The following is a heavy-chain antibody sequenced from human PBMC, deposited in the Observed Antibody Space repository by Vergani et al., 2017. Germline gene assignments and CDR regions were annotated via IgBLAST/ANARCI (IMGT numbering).Heavy chain of an antibody. CDR2: IIPIFGTA. Sequence: QVQLVQSGAEVKKPGASVKVSCKASGYTFTSYAISWVRQAPGQGLEWMGGIIPIFGTANYAQKFQGRVTITADESTSTAYMELSSLRSEDTAVYYCARGGWEVGTRHNWFDPWGQGTLVTVSS. D-gene: IGHD3-22*01. CDR1: GYTFTSYA. CDR3: ARGGWEVGTRHNWFDP. V-gene: IGHV1-69*13. J-gene: IGHJ5*02.